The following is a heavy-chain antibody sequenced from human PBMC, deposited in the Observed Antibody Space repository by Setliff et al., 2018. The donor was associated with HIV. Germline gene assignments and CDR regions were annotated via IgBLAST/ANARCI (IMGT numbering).Heavy chain of an antibody. Sequence: GGSLRLSCAASGFVFSTYWMSWVRQAPGKGPEWVANIKTDGSEKYYVDSVRGRFTISRDNAKNSLYLQMNSLRAEDTAVYYCARDATRGGDMDVWAKGTTVTVSS. CDR2: IKTDGSEK. D-gene: IGHD2-15*01. CDR3: ARDATRGGDMDV. V-gene: IGHV3-7*01. CDR1: GFVFSTYW. J-gene: IGHJ6*03.